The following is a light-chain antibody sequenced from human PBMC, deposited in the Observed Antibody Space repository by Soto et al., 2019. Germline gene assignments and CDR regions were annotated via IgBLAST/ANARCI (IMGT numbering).Light chain of an antibody. CDR2: EVS. CDR3: ISYTGSSTSYV. J-gene: IGLJ1*01. Sequence: QSVLTQPASVSGSPGQSITISCSGTSSDVGSYDHVAWYQQFPGKTPKLMIYEVSNRPSGVSSRFSGYKSGNTASLTISGLQAEDDADYYCISYTGSSTSYVFGSGTKVTVL. CDR1: SSDVGSYDH. V-gene: IGLV2-14*01.